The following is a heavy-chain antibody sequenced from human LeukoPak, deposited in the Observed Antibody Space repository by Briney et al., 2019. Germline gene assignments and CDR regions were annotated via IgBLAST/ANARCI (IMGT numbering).Heavy chain of an antibody. J-gene: IGHJ6*02. CDR3: ASWNGDYYYYYGMDV. Sequence: SETLSLTCAVSGGSISSSNWWSWVRQPPGKGLEWIGEIYHSGSTNYNPSLKSRVTISIDKSKNQFSLKLSSVTAADTAVYYCASWNGDYYYYYGMDVWGQGTTVTVSS. D-gene: IGHD4-17*01. V-gene: IGHV4-4*02. CDR2: IYHSGST. CDR1: GGSISSSNW.